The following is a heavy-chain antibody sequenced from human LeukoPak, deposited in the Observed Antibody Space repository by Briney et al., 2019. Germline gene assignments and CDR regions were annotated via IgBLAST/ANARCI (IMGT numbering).Heavy chain of an antibody. CDR1: GYTFTSYY. V-gene: IGHV1-46*01. J-gene: IGHJ6*02. Sequence: ASVKVSCKASGYTFTSYYMHWVRQAPGQGLEWMGIINPSGGSTSYAQKFQGRVTMTRDTSTSTVYMELSSLRSEDTAVYYCARHYSYGYSFDAYYYYGMDVWGQGTTVTVSS. D-gene: IGHD5-18*01. CDR2: INPSGGST. CDR3: ARHYSYGYSFDAYYYYGMDV.